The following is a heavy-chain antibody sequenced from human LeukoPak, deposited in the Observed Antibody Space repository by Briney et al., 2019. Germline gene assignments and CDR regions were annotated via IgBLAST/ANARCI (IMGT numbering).Heavy chain of an antibody. CDR3: ASLVNSSSWYHDY. V-gene: IGHV4-34*01. CDR1: GGSFSGYY. D-gene: IGHD6-13*01. Sequence: ASETLSLTCAVYGGSFSGYYWSWIRQPPGKGLEWIGEINHSGSTNYNPSLKSRVTISVDTSKNQFSLKLSSVTAADTAVYYCASLVNSSSWYHDYWGQGTLVTVSS. CDR2: INHSGST. J-gene: IGHJ4*02.